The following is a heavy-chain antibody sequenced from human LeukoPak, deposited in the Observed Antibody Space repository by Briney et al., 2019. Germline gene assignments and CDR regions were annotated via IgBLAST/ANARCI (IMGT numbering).Heavy chain of an antibody. D-gene: IGHD1-1*01. CDR3: ARGQLERDYYMDV. V-gene: IGHV4-30-4*08. Sequence: SETLSLTCTVSGGSISSGDYYWRWIRQPPGKGLEWIVCIYYSGSTYYNPSLKSRVTISVDTSKNQFSLKLSSVTAADTAVYYCARGQLERDYYMDVWGKGTTVTVSS. CDR1: GGSISSGDYY. CDR2: IYYSGST. J-gene: IGHJ6*03.